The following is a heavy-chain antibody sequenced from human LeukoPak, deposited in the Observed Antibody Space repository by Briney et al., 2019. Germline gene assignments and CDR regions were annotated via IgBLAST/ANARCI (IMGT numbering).Heavy chain of an antibody. CDR2: IIPIFGTA. D-gene: IGHD3-22*01. V-gene: IGHV1-69*13. CDR3: ARSRGITMIVEFDP. Sequence: SAKVSCKASGGTFSSYAISWVRQAPGQGLEWMGGIIPIFGTANYAQKFQGRVTITADESTSTAYMELSSLRSEDTAVYYCARSRGITMIVEFDPWGQGTLVTVSS. CDR1: GGTFSSYA. J-gene: IGHJ5*02.